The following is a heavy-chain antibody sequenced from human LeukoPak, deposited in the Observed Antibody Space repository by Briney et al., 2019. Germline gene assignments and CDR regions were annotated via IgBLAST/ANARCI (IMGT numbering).Heavy chain of an antibody. Sequence: GGSLRLSCAASGFTFNKYNMNWVRQAPGKGLEWVSSISISSSYIYYADSVKGRFTISRDNAKNSLYLQMNSLGAEDTAVYYCATMPPSGAHNSLDHWGQGTLVTVSS. V-gene: IGHV3-21*01. J-gene: IGHJ4*02. CDR2: ISISSSYI. D-gene: IGHD2-2*01. CDR1: GFTFNKYN. CDR3: ATMPPSGAHNSLDH.